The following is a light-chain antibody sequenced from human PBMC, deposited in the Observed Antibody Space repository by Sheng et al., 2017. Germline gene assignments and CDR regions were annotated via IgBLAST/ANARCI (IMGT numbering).Light chain of an antibody. CDR3: QQYNNWPSIT. Sequence: IVVTQSPATLSVSPGGRATLSCRASQSVSSNLAWYQQKPGQAPRLLIYGASTRATGIPARFSGSGSGTEFTLTISTLQSEDFAVYYCQQYNNWPSITFGQGTRLEIK. CDR2: GAS. V-gene: IGKV3-15*01. CDR1: QSVSSN. J-gene: IGKJ5*01.